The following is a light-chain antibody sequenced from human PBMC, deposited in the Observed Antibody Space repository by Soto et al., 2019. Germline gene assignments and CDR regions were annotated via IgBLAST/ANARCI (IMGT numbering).Light chain of an antibody. V-gene: IGKV3-11*01. CDR2: DAS. CDR3: QQRSNWGIP. J-gene: IGKJ5*01. Sequence: EIVLTQSPATLSLSPGERATLSCRASQSVSNNLAWYQQKPGQAPRLLIYDASNRATGIPARFSGSGSGTDFTLPISSLEPEDFAVYFCQQRSNWGIPFAQGTRLEIK. CDR1: QSVSNN.